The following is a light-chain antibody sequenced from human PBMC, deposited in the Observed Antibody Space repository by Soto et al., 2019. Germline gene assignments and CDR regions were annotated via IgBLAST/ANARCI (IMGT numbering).Light chain of an antibody. CDR1: SSDVGGYNY. Sequence: QSALTQPRSVSGSPGQSVTISCTGTSSDVGGYNYVSWYQQHPGKAPKLMIYDVSKRPSGVPDRFSGSKSGNTASLTISGLQAEDEDDYYCYSYAGSYTLSLVFGGGTKVTVL. CDR3: YSYAGSYTLSLV. V-gene: IGLV2-11*01. J-gene: IGLJ2*01. CDR2: DVS.